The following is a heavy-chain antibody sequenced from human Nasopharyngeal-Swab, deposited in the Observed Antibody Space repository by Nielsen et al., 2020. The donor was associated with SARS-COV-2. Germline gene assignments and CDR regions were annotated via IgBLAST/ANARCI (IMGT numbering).Heavy chain of an antibody. Sequence: GESLKISCAASGFTFSSYGMHWVRQAPGKGLEWVAVIWYDGSNKYYADSVKGRFTISRDNSKNTLYLQMNSLRAEDTAVYYCARDWGGDYYGSGSYYPEDYWGQGTLVTVSP. J-gene: IGHJ4*02. CDR1: GFTFSSYG. D-gene: IGHD3-10*01. V-gene: IGHV3-33*01. CDR3: ARDWGGDYYGSGSYYPEDY. CDR2: IWYDGSNK.